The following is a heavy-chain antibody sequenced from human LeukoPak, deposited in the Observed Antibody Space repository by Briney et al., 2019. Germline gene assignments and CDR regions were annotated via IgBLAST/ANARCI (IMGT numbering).Heavy chain of an antibody. V-gene: IGHV3-21*01. CDR3: ARIGGYNYGEIDY. D-gene: IGHD5-18*01. CDR1: GFSFSTYS. J-gene: IGHJ4*02. Sequence: GGFLRLSCTASGFSFSTYSMNWVRHAPGKGLEWVSSLSGRSSHLYYADSVKGRFTISRDNAKNSLYLQMNSLRAEDTAVYYCARIGGYNYGEIDYWGQGILVTVSS. CDR2: LSGRSSHL.